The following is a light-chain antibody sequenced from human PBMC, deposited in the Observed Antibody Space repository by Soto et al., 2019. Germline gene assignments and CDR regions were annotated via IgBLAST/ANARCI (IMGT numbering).Light chain of an antibody. V-gene: IGKV1-33*01. CDR1: QDISNY. CDR2: DAS. J-gene: IGKJ4*01. CDR3: QKYDNLPFS. Sequence: DIQMSQSPSSLSASVGDRVTITCQASQDISNYLNWYQHKPGKPPKLLIYDASNLETGGPSRFSGSKSGTAFTFTITSLQPEDIATYYCQKYDNLPFSFGGGTKVEIK.